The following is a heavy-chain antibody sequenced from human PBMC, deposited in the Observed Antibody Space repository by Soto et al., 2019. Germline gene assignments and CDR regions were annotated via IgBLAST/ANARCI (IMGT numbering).Heavy chain of an antibody. J-gene: IGHJ6*02. V-gene: IGHV1-69*12. Sequence: QVQLVQSGAEVKKPGSSVKVSCKASGGTFSSYAISWVRQAPGQGLEWMGGIIPIFGTANYAQKFQGRVTITADESRSSAYMELSSLRSADTPVYSGARVGKKHAYNYSMDGWGQGTTYTVSS. CDR2: IIPIFGTA. CDR3: ARVGKKHAYNYSMDG. CDR1: GGTFSSYA.